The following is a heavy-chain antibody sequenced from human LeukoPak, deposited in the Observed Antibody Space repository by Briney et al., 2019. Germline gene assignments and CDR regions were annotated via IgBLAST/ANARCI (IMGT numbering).Heavy chain of an antibody. J-gene: IGHJ4*02. CDR3: ARVLGSSWYIDY. D-gene: IGHD6-13*01. CDR1: GYTFTGYY. Sequence: ASVKVSCTASGYTFTGYYMHWVRQAPGQGLEWMGWINPNSGGTNYAQKFQGRVTMTRDTSISTAYMELSRLRSDDTAVYYCARVLGSSWYIDYWGQGTLVTVSS. CDR2: INPNSGGT. V-gene: IGHV1-2*02.